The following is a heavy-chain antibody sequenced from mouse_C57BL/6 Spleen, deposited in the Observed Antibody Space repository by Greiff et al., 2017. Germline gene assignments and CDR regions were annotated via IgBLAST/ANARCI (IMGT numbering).Heavy chain of an antibody. J-gene: IGHJ3*01. Sequence: EVQLQESGAELVRPGASVKLSCTASGFNIKDDYMHWVKQRPEQGLEWIGGIDPENGDTEYASKFQGKATITADTSSNTAYLQLSSLTSEDIAVYYCTTFITTRFAYWGQGTLVTVSA. D-gene: IGHD1-1*01. CDR3: TTFITTRFAY. CDR1: GFNIKDDY. V-gene: IGHV14-4*01. CDR2: IDPENGDT.